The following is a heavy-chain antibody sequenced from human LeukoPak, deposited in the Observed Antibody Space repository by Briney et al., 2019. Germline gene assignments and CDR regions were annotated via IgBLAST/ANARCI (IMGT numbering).Heavy chain of an antibody. Sequence: GGSLRLSCAASGSTFSSFSTYDFNWVRQAPGKGLEWVSYISSSGSTIYYADSVKGRFTISRDNAKNSLYLQMSSLRAEDTAVYYCARAGSYSYGVLFDYWGQGTLVTVSS. V-gene: IGHV3-48*03. CDR3: ARAGSYSYGVLFDY. CDR1: GSTFSS. J-gene: IGHJ4*02. D-gene: IGHD5-18*01. CDR2: ISSSGSTI.